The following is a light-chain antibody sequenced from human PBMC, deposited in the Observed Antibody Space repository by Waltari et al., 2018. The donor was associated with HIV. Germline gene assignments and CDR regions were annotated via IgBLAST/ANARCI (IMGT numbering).Light chain of an antibody. V-gene: IGLV4-69*01. CDR1: GGHSNYA. CDR3: QTWGAGILV. CDR2: LNSDGSH. Sequence: QLVLTQSPSASASLGASVKLTCTLSGGHSNYAIAWPQQQPEKGPRYLMKLNSDGSHSKGDGIPDRFSGSSSGPERYLTSSSLRSEDEGDYYCQTWGAGILVFGGGTKLTVL. J-gene: IGLJ3*02.